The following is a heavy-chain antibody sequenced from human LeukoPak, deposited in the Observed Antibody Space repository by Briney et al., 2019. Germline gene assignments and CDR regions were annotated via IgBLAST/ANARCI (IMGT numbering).Heavy chain of an antibody. V-gene: IGHV5-51*01. J-gene: IGHJ6*03. CDR1: GYSFTSYW. D-gene: IGHD7-27*01. CDR3: ARSPLGPYYYMDV. CDR2: IYPGGSDT. Sequence: GESLKISCKGSGYSFTSYWIGWVRQMPGKGLEWMGIIYPGGSDTRYSPSFQGQVTISADKSISTAYLQWSSLKASDTAMYYCARSPLGPYYYMDVWGKGTTVTVSS.